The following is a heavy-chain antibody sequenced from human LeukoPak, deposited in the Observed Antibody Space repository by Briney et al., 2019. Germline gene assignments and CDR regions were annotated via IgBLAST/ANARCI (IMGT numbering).Heavy chain of an antibody. J-gene: IGHJ4*02. Sequence: SETLSLTCTVSGGSISGSYWSWIRQPPGKGQEWIGYIYYSGNTNYNPSLKSRVTISVDTSKNQFSLKLSSVTAADTAVYYCARGWYDWGLNYWGQGTLVTVAS. V-gene: IGHV4-59*01. CDR1: GGSISGSY. CDR2: IYYSGNT. CDR3: ARGWYDWGLNY. D-gene: IGHD3-16*01.